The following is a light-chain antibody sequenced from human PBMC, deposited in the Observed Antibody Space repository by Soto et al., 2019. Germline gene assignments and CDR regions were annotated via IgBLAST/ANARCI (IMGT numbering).Light chain of an antibody. V-gene: IGLV2-14*01. J-gene: IGLJ1*01. Sequence: QSALTQPASVSGSPGQSITISCTGTSSDVGGYNYVSWYQQHPGKAPKLMIYEVSNRPSGVSNRFSGSKSGNTASLTISGLQAEDEADYYCSSYTSSSTGXFXTGXKLXV. CDR3: SSYTSSSTGX. CDR1: SSDVGGYNY. CDR2: EVS.